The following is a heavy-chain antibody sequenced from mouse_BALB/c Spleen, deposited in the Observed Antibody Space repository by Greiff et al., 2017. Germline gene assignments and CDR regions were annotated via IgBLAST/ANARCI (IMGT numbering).Heavy chain of an antibody. J-gene: IGHJ3*01. V-gene: IGHV1-14*01. D-gene: IGHD1-2*01. CDR3: ARGRITTAPWCAY. CDR2: INPYNDGT. Sequence: VQLKESGPELVKPGASVKMSCKASGYTFTSYVMHWVKQKPGQGLEWIGYINPYNDGTKYNEKFKGKATLTSDKSSSTAYMELSSLTSEDSAVYYCARGRITTAPWCAYWGQGTLVTVSA. CDR1: GYTFTSYV.